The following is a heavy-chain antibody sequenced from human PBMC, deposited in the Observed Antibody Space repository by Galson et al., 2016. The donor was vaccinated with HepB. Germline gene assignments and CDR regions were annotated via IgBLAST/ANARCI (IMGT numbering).Heavy chain of an antibody. V-gene: IGHV3-23*01. J-gene: IGHJ3*01. CDR3: ARDLSPSYADNWDDALDH. D-gene: IGHD2-2*01. CDR2: ITGSTGVT. CDR1: GFTFGSYA. Sequence: SLRLSCAASGFTFGSYAMTWVRQAPGKGLEWVSSITGSTGVTYYADSVRGRFTISRDNSKNTLYLQMKSLRAEDTALYYCARDLSPSYADNWDDALDHWGQGTLVTVSS.